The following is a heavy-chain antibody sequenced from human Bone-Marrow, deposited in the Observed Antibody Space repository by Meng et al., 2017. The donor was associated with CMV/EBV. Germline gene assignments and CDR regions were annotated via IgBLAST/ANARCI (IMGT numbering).Heavy chain of an antibody. CDR1: GYTFSLYH. Sequence: ASVKVSCKASGYTFSLYHMHWVRQTPGQGLEWMGTITPSGDTIGHAQKFHGRVTLTRDTSTSTVYMDLSSLRSEDTAVYYCARGLGFDYWYFDLWGLGTLVTVSS. V-gene: IGHV1-46*01. CDR2: ITPSGDTI. D-gene: IGHD3-16*01. J-gene: IGHJ2*01. CDR3: ARGLGFDYWYFDL.